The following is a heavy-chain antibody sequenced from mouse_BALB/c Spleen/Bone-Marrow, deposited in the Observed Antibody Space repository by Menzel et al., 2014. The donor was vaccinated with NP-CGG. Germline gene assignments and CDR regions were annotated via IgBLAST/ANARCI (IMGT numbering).Heavy chain of an antibody. D-gene: IGHD2-4*01. Sequence: EVKLVESGGGLVQPGGSRKVSCAASGFTFSSFGMHWVRQAPEKGLEWVAYISSGSSTIYYADTVKGRFTISRDNPKNTLSLQMTSLRSEDTAMYYCARSTMITTGYYYAMDYWGQGTSVTVSS. J-gene: IGHJ4*01. CDR3: ARSTMITTGYYYAMDY. CDR1: GFTFSSFG. CDR2: ISSGSSTI. V-gene: IGHV5-17*02.